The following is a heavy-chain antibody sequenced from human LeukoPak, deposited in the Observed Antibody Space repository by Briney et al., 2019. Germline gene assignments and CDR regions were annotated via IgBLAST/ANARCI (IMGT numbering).Heavy chain of an antibody. J-gene: IGHJ4*02. CDR3: TRDLCSSTSCPDY. CDR1: GFTFGDYT. Sequence: GGSLRLSCTASGFTFGDYTMNWVRQAPGKGLEWVDFIRSKAYGGTTEYAASVKGRFIISRDDSKSIAYLQMNSLKTEDTAVYYCTRDLCSSTSCPDYWGQGTLVTVSS. D-gene: IGHD2-2*01. V-gene: IGHV3-49*04. CDR2: IRSKAYGGTT.